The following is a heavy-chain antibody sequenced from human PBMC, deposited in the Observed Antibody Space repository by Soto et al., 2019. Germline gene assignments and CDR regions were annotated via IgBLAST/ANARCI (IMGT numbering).Heavy chain of an antibody. J-gene: IGHJ6*03. CDR2: INHSGST. Sequence: SETLSLTCTVSSGSISTYYWSWIRQPPGKGLEWIGEINHSGSTNYNPSLKSRVTISVDTSKNQFSLKLSSVTAADTAVYYCARRPSSGDYYYYYYLDVWGKGTTVTVSS. V-gene: IGHV4-34*01. CDR3: ARRPSSGDYYYYYYLDV. D-gene: IGHD3-10*01. CDR1: SGSISTYY.